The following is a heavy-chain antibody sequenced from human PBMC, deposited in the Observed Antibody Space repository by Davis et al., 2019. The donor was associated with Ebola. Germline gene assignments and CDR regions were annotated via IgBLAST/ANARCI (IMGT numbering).Heavy chain of an antibody. D-gene: IGHD3-22*01. V-gene: IGHV1-46*01. CDR3: ARDLGHYDSSGSSLNWFDP. J-gene: IGHJ5*02. CDR1: GYTFTSYY. CDR2: INPSGGST. Sequence: ASVKVSCKASGYTFTSYYMHWVRQAPGQGLEWMGIINPSGGSTNYAQKFQGRVTITADESTSTAYMELSSLRSEDTAVYYCARDLGHYDSSGSSLNWFDPWGQGTLVTVSS.